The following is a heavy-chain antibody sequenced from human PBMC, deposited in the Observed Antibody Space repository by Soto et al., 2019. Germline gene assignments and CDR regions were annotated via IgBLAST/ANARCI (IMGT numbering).Heavy chain of an antibody. Sequence: PSETLSLTCTVSGGSISSGNYYWSWIRQPPGKGLEWIGFISYSGSTYYSTSLKSRVTISVDTSKSQFSLNLSSVTAADTAVYYFARVPGPWGQGTLVT. CDR3: ARVPGP. J-gene: IGHJ5*02. V-gene: IGHV4-30-4*01. CDR1: GGSISSGNYY. D-gene: IGHD2-2*01. CDR2: ISYSGST.